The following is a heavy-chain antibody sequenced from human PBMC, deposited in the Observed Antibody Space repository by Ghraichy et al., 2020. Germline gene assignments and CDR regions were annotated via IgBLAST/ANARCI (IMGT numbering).Heavy chain of an antibody. CDR2: IDNRGGT. CDR3: ASITRAGAFDL. Sequence: SETLSLTCDVSGATLSDYYYTWIRQRPGKGLEWIGEIDNRGGTDYNPSLQSRVSISVDTSQHQLSLTLRSVTAADTSVYYCASITRAGAFDLWGHGSLVTVSS. D-gene: IGHD4/OR15-4a*01. CDR1: GATLSDYY. V-gene: IGHV4-34*08. J-gene: IGHJ5*02.